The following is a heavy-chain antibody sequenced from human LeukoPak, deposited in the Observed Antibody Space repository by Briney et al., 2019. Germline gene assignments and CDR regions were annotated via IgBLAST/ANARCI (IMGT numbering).Heavy chain of an antibody. D-gene: IGHD4-17*01. J-gene: IGHJ4*02. CDR1: GFTFSSYS. Sequence: GGSLRLSCAASGFTFSSYSMNWVRQAPGKGLEWVSYISSSGSTIYYADSVKGRFTISRDNAKNSLYLQMNSLRAEDTAVYYCARGDKGTTVTFPFDYWGQGTLVTVSS. CDR2: ISSSGSTI. V-gene: IGHV3-48*04. CDR3: ARGDKGTTVTFPFDY.